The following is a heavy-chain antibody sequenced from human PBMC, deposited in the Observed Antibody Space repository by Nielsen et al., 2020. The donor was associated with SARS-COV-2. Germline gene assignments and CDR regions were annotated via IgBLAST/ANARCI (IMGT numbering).Heavy chain of an antibody. Sequence: ASVKVSCKASGYTFTGYYMHWVRQATGQGLEWMGWMNPNSGNTGYAQKFQGRVTMTRNTSISTAYMELSSLRSEDTAVYYCARRKLELGRLWAFDIWGQGTMVTVSS. CDR2: MNPNSGNT. CDR3: ARRKLELGRLWAFDI. CDR1: GYTFTGYY. J-gene: IGHJ3*02. D-gene: IGHD1-7*01. V-gene: IGHV1-8*02.